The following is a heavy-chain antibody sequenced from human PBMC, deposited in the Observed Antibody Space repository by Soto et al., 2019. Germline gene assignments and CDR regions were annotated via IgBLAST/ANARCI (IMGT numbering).Heavy chain of an antibody. CDR3: ARGNGDRGHAFVI. CDR1: GYTFTNYD. D-gene: IGHD7-27*01. Sequence: QVQLVQSGAEVKKPGASVKVSCKASGYTFTNYDINWVRQATRQGLEWMAWMNPNSGTTGYAQKFQGRVTMTRNTSITTAYMQLSSLSSDDTAVYYCARGNGDRGHAFVIWGQGTMVTVSS. V-gene: IGHV1-8*01. CDR2: MNPNSGTT. J-gene: IGHJ3*02.